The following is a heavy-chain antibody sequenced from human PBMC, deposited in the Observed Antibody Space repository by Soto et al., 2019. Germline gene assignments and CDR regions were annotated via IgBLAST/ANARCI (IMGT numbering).Heavy chain of an antibody. CDR1: GFSLSTPGVG. Sequence: QITLKDSGPSLVKPTQALTLTCTFSGFSLSTPGVGMGWVRQPPGKALEGLALIYSDGDKRYRPSLKSRLSISKDTSSDRVVLTLTDMDPADTATYFCVHSGEVSDNLYFHHWGQGIPVTVSS. CDR3: VHSGEVSDNLYFHH. V-gene: IGHV2-5*02. D-gene: IGHD1-1*01. J-gene: IGHJ4*02. CDR2: IYSDGDK.